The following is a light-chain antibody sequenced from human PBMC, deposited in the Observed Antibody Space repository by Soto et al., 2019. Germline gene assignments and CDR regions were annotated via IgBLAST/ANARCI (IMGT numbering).Light chain of an antibody. CDR3: QQYGSSPPT. CDR2: GAS. CDR1: QSVSSSY. Sequence: EIVLTQSPGTLSLSPGARAPLSCRASQSVSSSYLAWYQQKPGQAPGLLIYGASSRATGIPDRFSGSGSGTDFTLTISRLEPEDFAVYYCQQYGSSPPTFGQGTRLEIK. V-gene: IGKV3-20*01. J-gene: IGKJ5*01.